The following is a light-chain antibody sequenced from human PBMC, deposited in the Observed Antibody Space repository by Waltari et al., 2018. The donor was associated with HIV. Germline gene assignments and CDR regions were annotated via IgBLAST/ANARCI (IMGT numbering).Light chain of an antibody. CDR2: KDS. Sequence: SYELTQPPSVSVSPGQTARITCSGDALPKQYTFWYQQKPGQAPGLVIYKDSERPSGIPERFSASTSGTTVTLTIIGVQAEDEADYYCQSADNSGCWVFGGGTKLTVL. CDR3: QSADNSGCWV. V-gene: IGLV3-25*03. CDR1: ALPKQY. J-gene: IGLJ3*02.